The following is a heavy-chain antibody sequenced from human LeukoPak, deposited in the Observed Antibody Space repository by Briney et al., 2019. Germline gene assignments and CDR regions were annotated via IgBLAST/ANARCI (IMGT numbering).Heavy chain of an antibody. J-gene: IGHJ5*02. CDR1: GFTFSSYA. V-gene: IGHV3-30-3*01. CDR3: ARDPYYDSSGYYSNWFDP. CDR2: ISYDGSNK. Sequence: GGSLRLSCAASGFTFSSYAMHWVRQAPGKGLAWVVVISYDGSNKYYADSVKGRFTISRDNSKNTLYLQMNSLRAEDTAVYYCARDPYYDSSGYYSNWFDPWGQGTLVTVSS. D-gene: IGHD3-22*01.